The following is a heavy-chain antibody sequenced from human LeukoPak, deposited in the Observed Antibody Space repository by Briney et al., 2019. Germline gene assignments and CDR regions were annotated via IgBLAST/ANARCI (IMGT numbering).Heavy chain of an antibody. CDR1: GYTFTGYY. V-gene: IGHV1-2*02. J-gene: IGHJ4*02. Sequence: GASVKVSCKASGYTFTGYYMHWVRQAPGQGLEWMGWINPNSGGTNYAQKFQGRVTMTRDTSISTAYMELSRLRSDDTAVYYCAGVLRSKLLWFGELISPDYWGQGTLVTVSS. CDR2: INPNSGGT. CDR3: AGVLRSKLLWFGELISPDY. D-gene: IGHD3-10*01.